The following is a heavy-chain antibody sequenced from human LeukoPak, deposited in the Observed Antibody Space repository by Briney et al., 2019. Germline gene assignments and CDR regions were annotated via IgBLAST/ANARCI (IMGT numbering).Heavy chain of an antibody. CDR3: AKRSSESYYYDY. CDR1: GFTFSSYA. J-gene: IGHJ4*02. D-gene: IGHD3-10*01. CDR2: ITSNGGST. Sequence: TGGSLRLSCAASGFTFSSYAFHWVRQAPGKGLEYVSSITSNGGSTYYANSVKGRFTISRDNAKNTLYLQMDSLRAEDMAVYYCAKRSSESYYYDYWGQGTLVTVSS. V-gene: IGHV3-64*01.